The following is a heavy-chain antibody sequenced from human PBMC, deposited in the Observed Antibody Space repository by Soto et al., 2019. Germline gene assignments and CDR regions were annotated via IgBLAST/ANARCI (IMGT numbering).Heavy chain of an antibody. V-gene: IGHV3-30*18. J-gene: IGHJ3*02. D-gene: IGHD3-22*01. Sequence: GGSLRLSCAASGFTFSSYGMHWVRQAPGKGLEWVAVISYDGSNKYYADSVKGRFTISRDNSKNTLYLQMNSLRAEDTAVYYCAKDQGDGYDSHAFDIWGQGTMVTVSS. CDR1: GFTFSSYG. CDR3: AKDQGDGYDSHAFDI. CDR2: ISYDGSNK.